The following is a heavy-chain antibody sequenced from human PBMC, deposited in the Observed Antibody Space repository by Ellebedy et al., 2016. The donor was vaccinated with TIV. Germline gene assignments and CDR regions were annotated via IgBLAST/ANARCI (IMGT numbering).Heavy chain of an antibody. CDR1: GYTFTSYD. D-gene: IGHD5-12*01. CDR3: ARAGRYSGYDDPDY. J-gene: IGHJ4*02. Sequence: ASVKVSCXASGYTFTSYDINWVRQATGQGLEWMGWMNPNSGNTGYAQKFQGRVTMTRNTSISTAYMELSSLRSEDTAVYYCARAGRYSGYDDPDYWGQGTLVTVSS. V-gene: IGHV1-8*01. CDR2: MNPNSGNT.